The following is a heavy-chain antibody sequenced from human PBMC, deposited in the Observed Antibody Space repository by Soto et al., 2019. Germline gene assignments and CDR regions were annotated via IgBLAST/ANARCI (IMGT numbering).Heavy chain of an antibody. D-gene: IGHD3-10*01. CDR3: AGSLTYYYGSGSYYFDY. CDR1: GYTFTSYD. Sequence: ASVKVSCKASGYTFTSYDINWVRQATGQGLEWMGWMNPNSGNTGDAQKFQGRVTMTRNTSISTAYMELSSLRSEDTAVYYCAGSLTYYYGSGSYYFDYWGQGTLVTVSS. J-gene: IGHJ4*02. V-gene: IGHV1-8*01. CDR2: MNPNSGNT.